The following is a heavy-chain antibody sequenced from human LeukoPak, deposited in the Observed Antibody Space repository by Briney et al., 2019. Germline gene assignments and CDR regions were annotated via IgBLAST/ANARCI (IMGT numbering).Heavy chain of an antibody. CDR3: AMPPSQGGYMDY. J-gene: IGHJ4*02. D-gene: IGHD2-15*01. CDR1: AFTFSRYA. V-gene: IGHV3-30*04. CDR2: ISYDGSHK. Sequence: PGGSLRLSCAASAFTFSRYAMHWVRQAPGKGLECVTLISYDGSHKDYADSVKGRFTISRDSSKNTLYLQMNSLRAEDTAVYYCAMPPSQGGYMDYWGQGTLVTVSS.